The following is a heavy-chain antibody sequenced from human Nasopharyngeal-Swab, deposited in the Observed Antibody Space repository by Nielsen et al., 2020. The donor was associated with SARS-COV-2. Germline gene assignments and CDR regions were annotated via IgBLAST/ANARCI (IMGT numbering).Heavy chain of an antibody. CDR3: ASPRGYYDSSGAFDY. D-gene: IGHD3-22*01. CDR2: ISSSSSYI. Sequence: GGSLRLSCAASGFTFSSYSMNWVRQAPGQGLEWVSSISSSSSYIYYADSVKGRFTISRDNAKNSLYLQMNSLRAEDTAVYYCASPRGYYDSSGAFDYWGQGTLVTVSS. J-gene: IGHJ4*02. CDR1: GFTFSSYS. V-gene: IGHV3-21*01.